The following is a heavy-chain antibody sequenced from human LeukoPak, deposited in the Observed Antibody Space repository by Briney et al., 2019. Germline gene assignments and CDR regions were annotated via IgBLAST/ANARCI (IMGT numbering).Heavy chain of an antibody. CDR2: IIPILGIA. V-gene: IGHV1-69*04. J-gene: IGHJ6*02. D-gene: IGHD3-3*01. Sequence: ASVKVSCKASGGTFSSYAISWVRQAPGQGLEWMGRIIPILGIANYAQKFQGRVTITADKSTSTAYMEPSSLRSEDTAVYYCARASFWSGYYDYYYYGMDVWGQGTTVTVSS. CDR3: ARASFWSGYYDYYYYGMDV. CDR1: GGTFSSYA.